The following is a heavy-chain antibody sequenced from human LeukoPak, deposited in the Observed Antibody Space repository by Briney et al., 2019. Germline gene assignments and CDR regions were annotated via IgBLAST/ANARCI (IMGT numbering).Heavy chain of an antibody. CDR2: ISGSGGST. Sequence: PGGSLRLSCAASGFTFSSYAMSWVRQAPGKGLEWVSAISGSGGSTYYADSVKGRFTISRDNSKNTLYLQMNSLRAEDTAVYYCAKGQGVLRFLEWLLGYWGQGTLVTVSS. D-gene: IGHD3-3*01. CDR3: AKGQGVLRFLEWLLGY. J-gene: IGHJ4*02. CDR1: GFTFSSYA. V-gene: IGHV3-23*01.